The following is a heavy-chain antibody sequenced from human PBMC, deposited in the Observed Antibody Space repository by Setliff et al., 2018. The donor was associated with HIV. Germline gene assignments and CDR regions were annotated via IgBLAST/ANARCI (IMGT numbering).Heavy chain of an antibody. CDR1: SSISSGGYY. D-gene: IGHD3-10*01. J-gene: IGHJ4*02. Sequence: KPSETLSLTCSVSSSISSGGYYWTWIRQPAGKGLEWIGHVSTSGNTNYNPSLKSRITISLDTSKSHFSLKLHSVTAADTAVYYCARIKAFGSGSYPLDFWGQGTPVTVS. CDR3: ARIKAFGSGSYPLDF. V-gene: IGHV4-61*09. CDR2: VSTSGNT.